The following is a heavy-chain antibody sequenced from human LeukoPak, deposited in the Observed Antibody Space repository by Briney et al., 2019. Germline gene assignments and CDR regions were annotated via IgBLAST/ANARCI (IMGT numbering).Heavy chain of an antibody. V-gene: IGHV4-38-2*01. CDR1: GYSISSGYY. CDR2: IYHSGST. Sequence: SETLSLTCDVSGYSISSGYYWGWIRPPPGKGLEWIGSIYHSGSTYYNSSLKSRVTISVDTSKNQFSLKLSSVTAADTAVYYCARNGGSAFDIWGQGTMVAVSS. D-gene: IGHD3-16*01. J-gene: IGHJ3*02. CDR3: ARNGGSAFDI.